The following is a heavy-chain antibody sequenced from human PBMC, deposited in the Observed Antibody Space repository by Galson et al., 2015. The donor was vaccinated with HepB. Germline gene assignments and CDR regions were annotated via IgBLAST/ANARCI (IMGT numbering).Heavy chain of an antibody. CDR1: GFTFSSYG. CDR3: AKDRGSGGGYYYYGMDV. V-gene: IGHV3-30*02. J-gene: IGHJ6*02. Sequence: SLRLSCAASGFTFSSYGMHWVRQAPGKGLEWVAFIRYDGSNKYYADSVKGRFTISRDNSKNTLYLQMNSLRAEDTAAYYCAKDRGSGGGYYYYGMDVWGQGTTVTVSS. D-gene: IGHD3-16*01. CDR2: IRYDGSNK.